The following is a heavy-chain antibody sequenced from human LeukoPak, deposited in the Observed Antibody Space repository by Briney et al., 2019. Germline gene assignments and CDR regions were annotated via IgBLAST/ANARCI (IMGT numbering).Heavy chain of an antibody. D-gene: IGHD2-2*01. CDR2: ISGSGGST. V-gene: IGHV3-23*01. CDR3: AKKACSRTTCSYFDY. J-gene: IGHJ4*02. Sequence: GGSLRLSCAASGFTFSSYAVSWVRQAPGKGLEWVSAISGSGGSTYYADSVKGRFTISRDNSKNTLYLQMNSLRAEDTAIYYCAKKACSRTTCSYFDYWGQGTLVTVSS. CDR1: GFTFSSYA.